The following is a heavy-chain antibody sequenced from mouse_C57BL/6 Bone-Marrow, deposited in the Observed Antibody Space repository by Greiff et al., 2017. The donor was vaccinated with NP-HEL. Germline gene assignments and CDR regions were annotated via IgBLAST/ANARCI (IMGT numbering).Heavy chain of an antibody. CDR1: GFTFSSYA. CDR2: ISSGGDYI. CDR3: TREVSSGYPAWFAY. D-gene: IGHD2-2*01. Sequence: EVKLEESGEGLVKPGGSLKLSCAASGFTFSSYAMSWVRQTPEKRLEWVAYISSGGDYIYYADTVKGRFTISRDNARNTLYLQMSSLKSEDTAMYYGTREVSSGYPAWFAYGGQGTLVTVSA. V-gene: IGHV5-9-1*02. J-gene: IGHJ3*01.